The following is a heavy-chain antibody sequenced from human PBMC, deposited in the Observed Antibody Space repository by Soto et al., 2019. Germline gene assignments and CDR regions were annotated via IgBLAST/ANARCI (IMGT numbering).Heavy chain of an antibody. Sequence: QVQLVESGGGVVQPGRSLRLSCAASGFTFSYYGMHWVRQAPGKGLEWVATIWYDGSNKFYADSAKGRFTVSRDSSKNTLDLQMNSLRAEDTALYYCARDSRGYSNSPQDGFDIWGQGTMVTVSS. V-gene: IGHV3-33*01. D-gene: IGHD6-6*01. J-gene: IGHJ3*02. CDR3: ARDSRGYSNSPQDGFDI. CDR1: GFTFSYYG. CDR2: IWYDGSNK.